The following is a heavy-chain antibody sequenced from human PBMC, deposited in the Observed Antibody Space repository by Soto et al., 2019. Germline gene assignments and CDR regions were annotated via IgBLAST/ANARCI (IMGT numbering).Heavy chain of an antibody. J-gene: IGHJ6*02. CDR3: VRSSSPYYGMDV. CDR1: SGSISSYY. CDR2: IFYSGNS. Sequence: SETLSLTCTVSSGSISSYYWSWIRQPPGKGLEWIGYIFYSGNSNYNPSFKSRVTISVDTSKNQLSLKLSSVTAADTAVYYCVRSSSPYYGMDVWGQGTTVTVS. D-gene: IGHD2-2*01. V-gene: IGHV4-59*01.